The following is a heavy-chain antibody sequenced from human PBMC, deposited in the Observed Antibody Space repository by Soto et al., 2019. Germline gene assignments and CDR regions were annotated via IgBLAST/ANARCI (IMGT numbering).Heavy chain of an antibody. CDR1: GFTFSSYA. D-gene: IGHD3-9*01. CDR3: AKGLTLGYFDWLPFFDY. J-gene: IGHJ4*02. CDR2: TSGSGGST. V-gene: IGHV3-23*01. Sequence: PGGSLRLSCAASGFTFSSYAMSWVRQAPGKGLEWVSATSGSGGSTYYADSVKGRFTISRDNSKNTLYLQMNSLRAEDTAVYYCAKGLTLGYFDWLPFFDYWGQGTLVTVSS.